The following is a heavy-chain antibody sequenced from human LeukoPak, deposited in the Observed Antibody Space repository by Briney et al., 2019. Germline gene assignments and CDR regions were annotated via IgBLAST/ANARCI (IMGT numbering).Heavy chain of an antibody. J-gene: IGHJ4*02. V-gene: IGHV3-23*01. Sequence: PGGSLRLSCTASGLTFSTSGFNWVRQAPGKGLEWVSAISGSGGSTYYADSVKGRFTISRDNSKNTLYLQMNSLRAEDTAVYYCAKDRYLMARGVKPDYWGQGTLVTVSS. CDR3: AKDRYLMARGVKPDY. D-gene: IGHD3-10*01. CDR2: ISGSGGST. CDR1: GLTFSTSG.